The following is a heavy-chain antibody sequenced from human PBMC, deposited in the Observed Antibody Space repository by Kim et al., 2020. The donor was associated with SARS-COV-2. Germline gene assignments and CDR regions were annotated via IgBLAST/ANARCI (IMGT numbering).Heavy chain of an antibody. D-gene: IGHD3-3*01. V-gene: IGHV1-69*13. CDR2: IIPIFGTA. CDR1: GGTFSSYA. Sequence: SVKVSCKASGGTFSSYAISWVRQAPGQGLEWMGGIIPIFGTANYAQKFQGRVTITADESTSTAYMELSSLRSEDTAVYYCARGPPALYYDFWSGYPNYFEYWGQGTLVTVSS. CDR3: ARGPPALYYDFWSGYPNYFEY. J-gene: IGHJ4*02.